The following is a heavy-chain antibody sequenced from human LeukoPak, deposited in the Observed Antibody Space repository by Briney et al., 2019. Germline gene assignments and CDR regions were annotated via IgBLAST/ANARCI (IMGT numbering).Heavy chain of an antibody. CDR1: GFTVSSNY. J-gene: IGHJ4*02. D-gene: IGHD4-17*01. Sequence: GGSLRLSCAASGFTVSSNYMSWVRQAPGKGLEWVSVIYSGGSTYYADSVKGRFTISRDNFKNTLYLQMNSLRAEDTAVYYCATLVYGDSYYFDYWGQGTLVTVSS. V-gene: IGHV3-53*01. CDR3: ATLVYGDSYYFDY. CDR2: IYSGGST.